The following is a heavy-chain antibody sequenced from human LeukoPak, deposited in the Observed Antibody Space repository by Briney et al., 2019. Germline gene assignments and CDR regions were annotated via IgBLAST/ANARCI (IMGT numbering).Heavy chain of an antibody. V-gene: IGHV4-39*02. CDR3: ARDPPAVSINTYA. CDR2: IYYSGST. Sequence: SETLSLTCTVSGGSISSSSYYWGWIRQPPGKGLEWIGSIYYSGSTYYNPSLKSRLTISVDTSKNQFSLKLSSVTAADTAVYYCARDPPAVSINTYAWGQGTLVTVSS. CDR1: GGSISSSSYY. D-gene: IGHD2-8*01. J-gene: IGHJ4*02.